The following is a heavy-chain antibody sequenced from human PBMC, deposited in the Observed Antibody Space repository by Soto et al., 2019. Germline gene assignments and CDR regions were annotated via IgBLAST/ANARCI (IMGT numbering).Heavy chain of an antibody. CDR3: AKDTSVGYSSGGFDY. CDR2: ISYDGSNK. D-gene: IGHD6-19*01. Sequence: QVQLVESGGGVVQPGRSLRLSCAASGFTFSSYGMHWVRQAPGKGLEWVAVISYDGSNKYYADSVKGRFTISRDNSKNTLYLQMNSLRAEDTAVYYCAKDTSVGYSSGGFDYWGQGTLVTVSS. J-gene: IGHJ4*02. V-gene: IGHV3-30*18. CDR1: GFTFSSYG.